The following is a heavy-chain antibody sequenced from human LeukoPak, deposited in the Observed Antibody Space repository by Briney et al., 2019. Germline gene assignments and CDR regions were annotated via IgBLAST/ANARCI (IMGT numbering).Heavy chain of an antibody. J-gene: IGHJ4*02. D-gene: IGHD6-13*01. CDR1: GFTLSSYG. Sequence: PGGSLRLSCAASGFTLSSYGMNWVRLAPGKGLEWIAYISRTGNSIYYEDSVKGRFTISRDSAKTSLYLKMNSLRAEETAVYYCARGPYSSNWYVDYWGQGTLVTVAS. V-gene: IGHV3-48*03. CDR3: ARGPYSSNWYVDY. CDR2: ISRTGNSI.